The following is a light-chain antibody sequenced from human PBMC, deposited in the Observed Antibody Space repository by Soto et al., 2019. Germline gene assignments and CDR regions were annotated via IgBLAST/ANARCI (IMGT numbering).Light chain of an antibody. CDR2: GAY. CDR3: QQYGSSPFT. V-gene: IGKV3-20*01. J-gene: IGKJ3*01. Sequence: EIVLTQSPGTLSLSPGERATLSCRASQSVSSSYLAWYQQKPGQAPRLLIYGAYIRATGIPDRFSGSGSGTAFTLTISRLEPEDFAVYYCQQYGSSPFTFGPGTKVDIK. CDR1: QSVSSSY.